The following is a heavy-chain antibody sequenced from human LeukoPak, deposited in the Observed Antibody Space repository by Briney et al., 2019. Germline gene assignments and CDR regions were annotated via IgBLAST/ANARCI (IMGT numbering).Heavy chain of an antibody. D-gene: IGHD3-22*01. V-gene: IGHV4-59*01. CDR3: AREADYYDSSGYYFPYYGMDV. CDR1: GGSISSYY. Sequence: SETLSLTCTVSGGSISSYYWSWIRQPPGKGLEWIGYIYYSGSTNYNPSLKRRVTISVDTSKHQFSLKLSSVTAADTAVYYCAREADYYDSSGYYFPYYGMDVWGQGTTITVSS. CDR2: IYYSGST. J-gene: IGHJ6*02.